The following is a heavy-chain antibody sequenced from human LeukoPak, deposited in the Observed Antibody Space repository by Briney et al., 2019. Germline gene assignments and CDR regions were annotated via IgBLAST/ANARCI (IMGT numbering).Heavy chain of an antibody. CDR2: IWYDGSNK. CDR1: GFTFSSYG. CDR3: AKVYVPMGRTGTILGAFDI. Sequence: GRSLRLSCAASGFTFSSYGMHWVRQAPGKGLEWVAVIWYDGSNKYYADSVKGRFTISRDNSKNTLYLQMNSLRAEDTAVYYCAKVYVPMGRTGTILGAFDIRGQGTMVTVSS. V-gene: IGHV3-33*06. D-gene: IGHD1-7*01. J-gene: IGHJ3*02.